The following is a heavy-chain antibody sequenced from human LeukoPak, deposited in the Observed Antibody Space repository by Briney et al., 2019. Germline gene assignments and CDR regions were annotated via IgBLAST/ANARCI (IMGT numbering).Heavy chain of an antibody. D-gene: IGHD3/OR15-3a*01. J-gene: IGHJ6*04. CDR2: ISDSGNT. CDR3: ARDRAVGYDFWSGYYSDV. CDR1: DDSISTSSHY. Sequence: SETLSLTCTVSDDSISTSSHYWDWIRQPPGKGLEWIGSISDSGNTYYNPSLKTRVTISVDTSEIQFSLKLTSVTAADTAVYYCARDRAVGYDFWSGYYSDVWGKGTTVIVSS. V-gene: IGHV4-39*07.